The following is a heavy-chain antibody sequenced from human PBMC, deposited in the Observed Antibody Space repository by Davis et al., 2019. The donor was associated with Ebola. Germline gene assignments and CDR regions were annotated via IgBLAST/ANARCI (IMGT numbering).Heavy chain of an antibody. D-gene: IGHD1-1*01. CDR3: ARDRWALATTGGYYYYGMDV. V-gene: IGHV3-7*01. CDR1: GFTFSSYS. Sequence: PGGSLRLSCAASGFTFSSYSMSWVRQAPGKGLEWVANIKQDGSEKYNVDSVKGRFTVSRDNARNSLYLQMNSLRAEDTAVYYCARDRWALATTGGYYYYGMDVWGQGTTVTVS. J-gene: IGHJ6*02. CDR2: IKQDGSEK.